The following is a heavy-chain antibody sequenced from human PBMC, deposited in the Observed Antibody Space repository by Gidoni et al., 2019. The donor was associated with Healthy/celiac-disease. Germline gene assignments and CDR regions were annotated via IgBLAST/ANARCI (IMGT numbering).Heavy chain of an antibody. V-gene: IGHV3-53*02. CDR3: ARAQGYYYDSSGYAPLGAFDI. J-gene: IGHJ3*02. CDR1: GFPVSSHY. D-gene: IGHD3-22*01. Sequence: EVQLVATGGGLIQPGGSLRLSCAASGFPVSSHYMSWVRQAPGKGLEWVSVIYSGGSTYYADSVKGRFTISRDNSKNTLYLQMNSLRAEDTAVYYCARAQGYYYDSSGYAPLGAFDIWGQGTMVTVSS. CDR2: IYSGGST.